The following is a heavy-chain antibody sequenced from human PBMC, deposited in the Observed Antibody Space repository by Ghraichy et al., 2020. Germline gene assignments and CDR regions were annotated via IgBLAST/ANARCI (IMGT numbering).Heavy chain of an antibody. CDR2: ISWNSGSI. CDR3: AKSRAGTGVFDY. J-gene: IGHJ4*02. V-gene: IGHV3-9*01. D-gene: IGHD6-19*01. CDR1: GFTFDDYA. Sequence: GGSLRLSCAASGFTFDDYAMHWVRQAPGKGLEWVSGISWNSGSIGYADSVKGRFTISRDNAKNSLYLQMNSLRAEDTALYYCAKSRAGTGVFDYSGQGALVTVSS.